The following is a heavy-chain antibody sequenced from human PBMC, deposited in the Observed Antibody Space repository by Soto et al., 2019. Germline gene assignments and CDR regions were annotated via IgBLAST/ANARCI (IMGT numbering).Heavy chain of an antibody. D-gene: IGHD1-26*01. Sequence: QVQLQESGPGLLKPSQTLSLTCTVSGGSISTVNYYWSWIRQSPDKGLEWIVHIYDGGSTYHNPSLNGRVTISLDTSKNQFSLKLTSVDVADTAVYYCARGPSGDKVDYWGQGTLVTVSS. J-gene: IGHJ4*02. CDR2: IYDGGST. V-gene: IGHV4-30-4*01. CDR3: ARGPSGDKVDY. CDR1: GGSISTVNYY.